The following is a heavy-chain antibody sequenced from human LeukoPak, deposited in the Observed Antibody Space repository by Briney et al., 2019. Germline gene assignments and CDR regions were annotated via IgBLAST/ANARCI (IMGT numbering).Heavy chain of an antibody. Sequence: SETLSLTCAVYGGSFSGYYWSWIRQPPGKGPEWIGEINHSGSTNYNPSLKSRVTISVDTSKNQFSLKLSSVTAADTAVYYCARGVGGYCSSTSCYMPDFDYWGQGTLVTVSS. CDR2: INHSGST. D-gene: IGHD2-2*02. V-gene: IGHV4-34*01. J-gene: IGHJ4*02. CDR3: ARGVGGYCSSTSCYMPDFDY. CDR1: GGSFSGYY.